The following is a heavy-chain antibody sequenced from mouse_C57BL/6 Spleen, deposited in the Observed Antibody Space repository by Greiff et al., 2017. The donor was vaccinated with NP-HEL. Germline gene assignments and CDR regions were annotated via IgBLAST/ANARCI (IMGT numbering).Heavy chain of an antibody. J-gene: IGHJ2*01. D-gene: IGHD4-1*01. CDR1: GFTFSSYT. V-gene: IGHV5-9*01. CDR2: ISGGGGNT. CDR3: ARHWDFDY. Sequence: EVQVVESGGGLVKPGGSLKLSCAASGFTFSSYTMSWVRQTPEKRLEWVATISGGGGNTYYPDSVKGRFTISSNNAKNTLYLQMSSLRSEDTALYYCARHWDFDYWGQGTTLTVSS.